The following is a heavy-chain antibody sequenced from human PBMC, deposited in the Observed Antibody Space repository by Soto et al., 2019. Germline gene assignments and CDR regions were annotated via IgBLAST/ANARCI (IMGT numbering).Heavy chain of an antibody. CDR3: ARDIRYDILTGPVRVHSNGMDV. CDR1: GYTFTSYY. V-gene: IGHV1-46*01. Sequence: ASVKVSCKASGYTFTSYYMHWVRQAPGQGLEWMGIINPSGGSTSYAQKFQGRVTMTRDTSTSTVYMELSSLRSEDTAVYYCARDIRYDILTGPVRVHSNGMDVWGQGTTVTVSS. CDR2: INPSGGST. J-gene: IGHJ6*02. D-gene: IGHD3-9*01.